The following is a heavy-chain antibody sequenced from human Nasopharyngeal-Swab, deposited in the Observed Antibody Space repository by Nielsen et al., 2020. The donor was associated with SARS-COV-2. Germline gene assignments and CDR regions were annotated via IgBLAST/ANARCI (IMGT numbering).Heavy chain of an antibody. Sequence: WIRQPPGKGLEWIAEIYHTGDTYYNPSLSSRVTISVDKSNNQLSLKLSSVTAADTAVYYCAKELHLRHAFDLWGQGRMVTVSS. J-gene: IGHJ3*01. V-gene: IGHV4-4*02. CDR2: IYHTGDT. CDR3: AKELHLRHAFDL.